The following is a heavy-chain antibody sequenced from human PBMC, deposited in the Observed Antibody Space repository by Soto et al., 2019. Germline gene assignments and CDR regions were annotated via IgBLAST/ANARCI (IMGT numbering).Heavy chain of an antibody. D-gene: IGHD6-19*01. Sequence: QVQLLQSGAEVKKPGSSVRVSCEASGGTFRTYAISLLRQAPVQGLECMGGIIPILVTVNYAQKFQGRVTITADESTTTVYMDLRSLRSEDTAVYYCAKGAVAGTPTSYYYYGMDVWGQGTTVTVSS. CDR3: AKGAVAGTPTSYYYYGMDV. CDR2: IIPILVTV. CDR1: GGTFRTYA. V-gene: IGHV1-69*12. J-gene: IGHJ6*02.